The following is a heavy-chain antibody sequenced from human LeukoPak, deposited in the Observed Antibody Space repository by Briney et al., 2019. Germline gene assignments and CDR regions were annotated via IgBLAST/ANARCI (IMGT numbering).Heavy chain of an antibody. CDR3: ARGQGADSSGPCGDY. V-gene: IGHV1-2*02. D-gene: IGHD3-22*01. CDR2: INPNSGGT. CDR1: GYTFTGYY. J-gene: IGHJ4*02. Sequence: EASVKVSCKASGYTFTGYYMHWVRQAPGQGLEWMGWINPNSGGTNYAQKFQGRVTMTRDTSITTAYMELSRLRSDDTAVYYCARGQGADSSGPCGDYWGQGTLVTVSS.